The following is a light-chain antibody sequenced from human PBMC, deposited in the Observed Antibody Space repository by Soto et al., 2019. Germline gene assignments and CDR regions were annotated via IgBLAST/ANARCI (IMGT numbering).Light chain of an antibody. Sequence: QSVLTQPASVSGSLGQSITISCTGTSSDVGSYNIVSWYQQHPGKVPKLIIYEGSSRPSGVSNRFSGSKSGNTAALTISGLQAEDEADYYCCSYAGSSNWVFGGGTKLNVL. V-gene: IGLV2-23*01. CDR3: CSYAGSSNWV. CDR2: EGS. J-gene: IGLJ3*02. CDR1: SSDVGSYNI.